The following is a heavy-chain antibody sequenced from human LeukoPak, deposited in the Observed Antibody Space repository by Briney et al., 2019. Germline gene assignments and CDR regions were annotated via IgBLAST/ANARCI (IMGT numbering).Heavy chain of an antibody. D-gene: IGHD6-19*01. CDR2: INHSGST. V-gene: IGHV4-34*01. Sequence: PSETLSLTCAVYGGSLSGYYWSWIRQPPGKGLEWIGEINHSGSTNYNPSLKSRVTISVDTSKNQFSLKLSSVTAADTAVYYCARVAHKAGTRPWGQGTLVTVSS. CDR3: ARVAHKAGTRP. J-gene: IGHJ5*02. CDR1: GGSLSGYY.